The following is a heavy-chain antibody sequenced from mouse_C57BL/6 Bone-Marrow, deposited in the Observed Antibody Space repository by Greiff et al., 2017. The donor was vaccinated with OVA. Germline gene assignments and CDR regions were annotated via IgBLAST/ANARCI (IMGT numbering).Heavy chain of an antibody. D-gene: IGHD1-1*01. CDR1: GFNIKDDY. V-gene: IGHV14-4*01. J-gene: IGHJ3*01. CDR2: IDPENGDT. CDR3: TTPPYYCGSSYWFAY. Sequence: EVQLQQSGAELVRPGASVKLSCTASGFNIKDDYMHWVKQRPEQGLEWIGWIDPENGDTEYASKFQGKATITADTSSNTAYLQLSSLTSEDTAVYYCTTPPYYCGSSYWFAYWGQGTLVTVSA.